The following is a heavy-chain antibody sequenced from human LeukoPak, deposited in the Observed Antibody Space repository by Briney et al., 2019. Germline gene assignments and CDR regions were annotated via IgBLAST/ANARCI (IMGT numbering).Heavy chain of an antibody. CDR3: ATTHYYDSSGYYLDAFDI. CDR1: GGSFSGYY. D-gene: IGHD3-22*01. V-gene: IGHV4-34*01. CDR2: INHSGST. Sequence: SETLSLTCAVYGGSFSGYYWSWIRQPPGKGLEWIGEINHSGSTNYNPSLKSRVTISVDTSKNQFSLKLSSVTAADTAVYYCATTHYYDSSGYYLDAFDIWGQGTMVTVSS. J-gene: IGHJ3*02.